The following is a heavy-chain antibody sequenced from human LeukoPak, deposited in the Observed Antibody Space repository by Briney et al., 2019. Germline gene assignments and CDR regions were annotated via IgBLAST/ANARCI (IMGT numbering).Heavy chain of an antibody. D-gene: IGHD1-26*01. Sequence: GGSLRLSCAASGFAVSSNYMSWVRQAPGKGLEWVSVIYSGGSTYYADSVKGRFTISRGNSKNTLYLQMNSLRAEDTAVYYCAKGPLELSSVQVLLYWGQGTLVTVSS. CDR1: GFAVSSNY. CDR3: AKGPLELSSVQVLLY. CDR2: IYSGGST. V-gene: IGHV3-53*05. J-gene: IGHJ4*02.